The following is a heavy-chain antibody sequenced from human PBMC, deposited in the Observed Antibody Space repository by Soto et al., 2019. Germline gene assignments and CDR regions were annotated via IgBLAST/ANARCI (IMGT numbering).Heavy chain of an antibody. J-gene: IGHJ4*02. V-gene: IGHV3-33*01. CDR1: GFIFSDYG. CDR3: ARGGTIPY. Sequence: SLRLSCAASGFIFSDYGMHWVRQAPGKGLEWVALIWHDGSNKYYIDSVKGRFTISRDNSKNTLFLQMNSLGAEDTAVYYCARGGTIPYRGQGTLVTSPQ. CDR2: IWHDGSNK. D-gene: IGHD1-1*01.